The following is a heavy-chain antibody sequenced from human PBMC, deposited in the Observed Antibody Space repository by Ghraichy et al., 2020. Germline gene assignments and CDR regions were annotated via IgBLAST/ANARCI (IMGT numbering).Heavy chain of an antibody. J-gene: IGHJ3*02. Sequence: GGSLRLSCAASGFTFSSYGMHWVRQAPGKGLEWVAVISYDGSNKYYADSVKGRFTISRDNSKNTLYLQMNSLRAEDTAVYYCAKDSRASSSWYGRGAFNIWGQGTMVTVSS. CDR3: AKDSRASSSWYGRGAFNI. D-gene: IGHD6-13*01. V-gene: IGHV3-30*18. CDR1: GFTFSSYG. CDR2: ISYDGSNK.